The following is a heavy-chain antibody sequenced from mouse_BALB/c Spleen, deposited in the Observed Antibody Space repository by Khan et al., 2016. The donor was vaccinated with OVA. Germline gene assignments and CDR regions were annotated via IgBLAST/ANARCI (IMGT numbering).Heavy chain of an antibody. J-gene: IGHJ3*01. V-gene: IGHV1-80*01. CDR3: ARSWYDYFAY. CDR2: IYPGDGNT. D-gene: IGHD2-14*01. Sequence: QIQLVQSGAELVRPGSSVKISCKASGYAFSNYLMNWVKQGPGQGLEWIGQIYPGDGNTNYNGKFKDKATLTADNSSTTAYMQLSSLTSEDTAVYFCARSWYDYFAYWGQGTLVTVSA. CDR1: GYAFSNYL.